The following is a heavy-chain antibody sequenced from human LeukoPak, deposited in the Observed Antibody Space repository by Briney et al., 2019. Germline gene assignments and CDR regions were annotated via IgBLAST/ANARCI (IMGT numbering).Heavy chain of an antibody. V-gene: IGHV3-53*01. CDR1: GFTVSSNY. CDR2: ISGST. D-gene: IGHD2-2*01. Sequence: GKSLRLSCAASGFTVSSNYMSWVRQAPGKGLEWVSAISGSTYYADSVKGRFTISRDNSKNTLYLQMNSLRAEDTAVYYCAKDLWLAVVPAAPTYFDYWGQGTLVTVSS. J-gene: IGHJ4*02. CDR3: AKDLWLAVVPAAPTYFDY.